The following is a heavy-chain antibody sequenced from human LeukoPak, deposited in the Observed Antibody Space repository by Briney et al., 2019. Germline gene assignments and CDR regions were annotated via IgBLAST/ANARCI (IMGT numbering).Heavy chain of an antibody. CDR2: INHSGST. J-gene: IGHJ3*02. CDR3: ARHRLAVAGSNAFDI. Sequence: SETLSLTCAVYGGSFSGYYWSWIRQPPGKGLEWIREINHSGSTNYNPSLKSRVTISVDTSKNQFSLKLSSVTAADTAVYYCARHRLAVAGSNAFDIWGQGTMVTVSS. D-gene: IGHD6-19*01. V-gene: IGHV4-34*01. CDR1: GGSFSGYY.